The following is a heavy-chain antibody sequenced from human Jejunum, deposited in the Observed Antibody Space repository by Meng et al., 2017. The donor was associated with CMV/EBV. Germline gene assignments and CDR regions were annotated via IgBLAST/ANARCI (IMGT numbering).Heavy chain of an antibody. D-gene: IGHD6-6*01. J-gene: IGHJ4*02. CDR1: GFTFSTYA. CDR3: AKLHPSTTSSFFDY. CDR2: VSQGGTVT. V-gene: IGHV3-23*01. Sequence: EVQLLESGGALIQPGESLRLSCAASGFTFSTYAMTWVRQAPGKGLEWISTVSQGGTVTYYADSVKGRFTISRDNSKNTLYLQMNSLRAEDTALYYCAKLHPSTTSSFFDYWGQGTLVTVSS.